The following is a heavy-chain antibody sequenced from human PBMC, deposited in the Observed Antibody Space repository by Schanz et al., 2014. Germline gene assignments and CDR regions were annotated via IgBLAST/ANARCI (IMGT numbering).Heavy chain of an antibody. V-gene: IGHV1-18*01. Sequence: QVQLVQSGAEVKKPGASVKVSCKASGYSFSTYGISWVRQAPGQGLEWMGWSSAYNGNTNYVQTLQGRITMTTDTSTSTAFMELRSLTSDDTAVYYCARVVRSDYLSELDFWGQGTQVIVSS. J-gene: IGHJ4*02. CDR2: SSAYNGNT. CDR3: ARVVRSDYLSELDF. CDR1: GYSFSTYG. D-gene: IGHD4-17*01.